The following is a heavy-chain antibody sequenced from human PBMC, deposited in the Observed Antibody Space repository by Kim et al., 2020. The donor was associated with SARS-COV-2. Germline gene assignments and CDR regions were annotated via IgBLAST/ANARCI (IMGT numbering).Heavy chain of an antibody. J-gene: IGHJ1*01. CDR3: AGGAPGH. Sequence: HSGTTNYNPTLKSRVSMSVDTSKNQFSLKLTSVTAADTAVYYCAGGAPGHWGQGTLVTVSS. CDR2: HSGTT. V-gene: IGHV4-34*01.